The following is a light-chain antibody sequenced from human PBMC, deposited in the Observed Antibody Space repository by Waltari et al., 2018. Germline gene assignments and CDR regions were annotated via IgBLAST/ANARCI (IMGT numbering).Light chain of an antibody. J-gene: IGKJ2*02. V-gene: IGKV1-33*01. CDR1: QHIYNY. CDR3: QQYEGLPRT. Sequence: DIQMTQSPSSLSASVGDRVTITCQASQHIYNYLNWYQQKPGKAPKLLIYAASNLQTGVPSRFSGGGSGTDFTFVSSNLQPEDIATYYCQQYEGLPRTFGQGTKLEMK. CDR2: AAS.